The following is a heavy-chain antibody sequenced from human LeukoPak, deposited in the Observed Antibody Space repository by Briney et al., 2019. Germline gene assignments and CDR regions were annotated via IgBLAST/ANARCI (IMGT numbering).Heavy chain of an antibody. Sequence: GASVKVSCKSSGYTFTSYGISWVRQAPGQGLEWMGWISAYNGNTNYAQNPQGRVTMTTDTSTSTAYMELRSLRSDDTAVYDCAMTGYYDSSGCDYWGQGTLVTVSS. J-gene: IGHJ4*02. CDR1: GYTFTSYG. CDR3: AMTGYYDSSGCDY. D-gene: IGHD3-22*01. V-gene: IGHV1-18*01. CDR2: ISAYNGNT.